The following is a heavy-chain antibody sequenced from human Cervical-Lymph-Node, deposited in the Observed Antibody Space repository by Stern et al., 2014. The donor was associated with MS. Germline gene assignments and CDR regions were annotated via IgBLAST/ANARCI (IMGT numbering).Heavy chain of an antibody. D-gene: IGHD2/OR15-2a*01. J-gene: IGHJ5*02. V-gene: IGHV1-69-2*01. CDR3: ATKAFQS. CDR1: GYTFTHYY. Sequence: EVQLVQSGTEVKKPGATVKISCKVSGYTFTHYYVHWVKQAPGKGLVWMCLADPNDGQSLHADQFRDRVTITADTSTETSFMELRSLKSEDTAVYYCATKAFQSWGQGTLVTVSS. CDR2: ADPNDGQS.